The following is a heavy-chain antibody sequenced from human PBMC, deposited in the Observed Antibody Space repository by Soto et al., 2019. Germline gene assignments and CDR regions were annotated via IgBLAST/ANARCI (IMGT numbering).Heavy chain of an antibody. J-gene: IGHJ3*02. CDR2: IYYSGST. D-gene: IGHD3-10*01. CDR1: GGSISSSSYY. V-gene: IGHV4-39*01. CDR3: ARPLRYGSGSYLRDDAFDI. Sequence: SETLSLTCTVSGGSISSSSYYWGWIRQPPGKGLEWIGSIYYSGSTYYNPSLKSRVTISVDTSKNQFSLKLSSVTAADTAVYYCARPLRYGSGSYLRDDAFDIWGQGTMVTVSS.